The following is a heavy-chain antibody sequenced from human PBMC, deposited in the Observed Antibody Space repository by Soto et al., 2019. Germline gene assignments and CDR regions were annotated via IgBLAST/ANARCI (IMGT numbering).Heavy chain of an antibody. D-gene: IGHD4-4*01. CDR2: TYFRSKWYN. CDR1: GDSVSSNTAS. V-gene: IGHV6-1*01. CDR3: ARDRMTTVTAGYYYGMDV. J-gene: IGHJ6*02. Sequence: PSQTLSLTCAISGDSVSSNTASWNWIRQSPSRGLEWLGRTYFRSKWYNDYAVSVKSRIIINPDTSSNQFALQLNSVAPEDTAVYYCARDRMTTVTAGYYYGMDVWGQGTTVTGSS.